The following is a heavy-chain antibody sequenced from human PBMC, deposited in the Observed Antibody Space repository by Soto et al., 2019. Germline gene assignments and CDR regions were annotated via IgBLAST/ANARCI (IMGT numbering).Heavy chain of an antibody. CDR3: VMVDNYVTPTPQDV. CDR1: GYIFVNYG. V-gene: IGHV1-18*01. J-gene: IGHJ6*02. Sequence: QVQLVQSGDEVKKPGASVKVSCKASGYIFVNYGIAWVRQAPGQGLEWMGWISPYTGNTHSASKVQGRLTMTTDTSTSTAYMDLGSMTSDDTAVYYCVMVDNYVTPTPQDVWGQGTTVTVSS. D-gene: IGHD3-16*01. CDR2: ISPYTGNT.